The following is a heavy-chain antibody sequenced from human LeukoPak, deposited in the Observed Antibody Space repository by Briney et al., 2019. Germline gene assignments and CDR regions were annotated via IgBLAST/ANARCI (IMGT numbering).Heavy chain of an antibody. D-gene: IGHD3-16*02. CDR3: ATVMITFGGVIVTNGYFDY. CDR2: IIPIFGTA. V-gene: IGHV1-69*06. Sequence: ASVKVSCKASGGTFSSYAISWVRQAPGQGLEWMGGIIPIFGTANYAQKFQGRVTITADKSTSTAYMELSSLRSEDTAVYYCATVMITFGGVIVTNGYFDYWGQGTLVTVSS. CDR1: GGTFSSYA. J-gene: IGHJ4*02.